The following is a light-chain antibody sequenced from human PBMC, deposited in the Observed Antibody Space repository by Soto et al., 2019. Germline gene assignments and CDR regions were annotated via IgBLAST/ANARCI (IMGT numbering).Light chain of an antibody. J-gene: IGLJ2*01. CDR1: SSDIDYYNY. V-gene: IGLV2-14*01. CDR2: DVG. CDR3: NSYTGSSSLSVV. Sequence: QSALTQPASVSGSLGQSVTISCTGTSSDIDYYNYVSWYQQHPGKAPKLLIYDVGNRPSGVSVRFSGSKSDNTASLTISGLQPEDEADYYCNSYTGSSSLSVVFGGGTKVTVL.